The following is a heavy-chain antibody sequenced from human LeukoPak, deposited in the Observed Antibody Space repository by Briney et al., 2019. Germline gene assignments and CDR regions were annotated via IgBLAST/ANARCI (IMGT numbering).Heavy chain of an antibody. Sequence: GGSLRLSCAASGFTVSSNYMSWVRQAPGKGLEWVSVIYSGGSTYYADSVKGRFTISRDNSKNTLYLQMNSLRAEDTAVYYCVRDNVGWFDPWGQGTLVTVSS. CDR2: IYSGGST. CDR1: GFTVSSNY. V-gene: IGHV3-53*01. CDR3: VRDNVGWFDP. D-gene: IGHD2-15*01. J-gene: IGHJ5*02.